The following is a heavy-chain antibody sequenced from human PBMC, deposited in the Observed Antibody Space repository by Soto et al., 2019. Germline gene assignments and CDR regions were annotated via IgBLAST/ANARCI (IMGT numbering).Heavy chain of an antibody. CDR1: SLCSNNAN. D-gene: IGHD6-13*01. V-gene: IGHV6-1*01. Sequence: SLCSNNANLNFIKQSPSRGLYCLVRTYYIPKWYNDYAVSVKSRITINPDTSKNQFSLQLNSVTPEDTAVYYCARAENVPYSSSWYSMEDYYYYGMDVWGQGTTVTVSS. CDR3: ARAENVPYSSSWYSMEDYYYYGMDV. J-gene: IGHJ6*02. CDR2: TYYIPKWYN.